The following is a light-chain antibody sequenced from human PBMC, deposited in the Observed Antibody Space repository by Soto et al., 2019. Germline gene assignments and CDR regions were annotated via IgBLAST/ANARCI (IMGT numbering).Light chain of an antibody. CDR1: KLGHKY. J-gene: IGLJ2*01. Sequence: SYELTQPPSVSVSPGQTATITCSGDKLGHKYACWYQQKPGQSPVLVIYEDTKRPSGIPERFSGSNSGNTATLTISGTQAMDAADYYCQAWDTSTVVFGGGTKLTVL. V-gene: IGLV3-1*01. CDR2: EDT. CDR3: QAWDTSTVV.